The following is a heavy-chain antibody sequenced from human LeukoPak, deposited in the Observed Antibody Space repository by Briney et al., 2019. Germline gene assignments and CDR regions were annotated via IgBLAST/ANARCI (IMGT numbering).Heavy chain of an antibody. CDR2: IYYSGST. Sequence: SEALSLTCTVSGGSITGYYWGWIRPPPGKGRWWIGSIYYSGSTYYNPSLKSRVTLSVDTSKNQFSLKLSSVTAADTAVYYCARLLERPVRFIDYWGQGTLVTVSS. CDR1: GGSITGYY. J-gene: IGHJ4*02. CDR3: ARLLERPVRFIDY. V-gene: IGHV4-39*01. D-gene: IGHD1-1*01.